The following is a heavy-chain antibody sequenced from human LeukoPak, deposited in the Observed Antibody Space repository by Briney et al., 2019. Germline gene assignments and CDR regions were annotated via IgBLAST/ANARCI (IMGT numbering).Heavy chain of an antibody. CDR2: ISAYNGNT. V-gene: IGHV1-18*01. Sequence: ASVKVSCKASGYTFTSYGISWVRQAPGQGLEWIGWISAYNGNTNYAQKLQGRVTMTTDTSTSTAYTELRSLRSDDTAVYYCARDDGYDSSGNNWFDPWGQGTLVTVSS. CDR1: GYTFTSYG. D-gene: IGHD3-22*01. CDR3: ARDDGYDSSGNNWFDP. J-gene: IGHJ5*02.